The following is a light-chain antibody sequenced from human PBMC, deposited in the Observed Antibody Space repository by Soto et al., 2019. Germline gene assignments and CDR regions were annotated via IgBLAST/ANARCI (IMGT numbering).Light chain of an antibody. Sequence: DIQMTQSPSTLSASVGDRVTITCRASQSISSWLAWYQQKPGKAPKLLIYKASSLESGVPSRFSASGSGTEFTLPISSLQPDDFATYYCQQYNSYLYTFGQGTKLEIK. CDR3: QQYNSYLYT. CDR2: KAS. V-gene: IGKV1-5*03. J-gene: IGKJ2*01. CDR1: QSISSW.